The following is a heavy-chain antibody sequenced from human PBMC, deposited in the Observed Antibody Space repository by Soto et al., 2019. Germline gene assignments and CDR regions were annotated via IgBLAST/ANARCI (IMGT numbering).Heavy chain of an antibody. D-gene: IGHD3-3*01. V-gene: IGHV1-8*01. J-gene: IGHJ6*02. Sequence: QVQLVQSGAEVKKPGASVKVSCQASGYSFTRHDINWVRQAPGQGLEWMGWINPSRGNTVYAQRFLGRLTMTTDTPTSTAYMGLSGLKSEDTAIYYCAREGILFSGVIVLYGMDVWGQGTTVTVPS. CDR2: INPSRGNT. CDR3: AREGILFSGVIVLYGMDV. CDR1: GYSFTRHD.